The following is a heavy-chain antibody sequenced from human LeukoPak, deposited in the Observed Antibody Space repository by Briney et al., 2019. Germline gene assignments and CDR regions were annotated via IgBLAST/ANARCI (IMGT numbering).Heavy chain of an antibody. CDR2: INYDGSDT. J-gene: IGHJ4*02. D-gene: IGHD7-27*01. V-gene: IGHV3-74*01. CDR1: VFTFRNHW. CDR3: ARNNWGIDY. Sequence: GGSLRLSCAASVFTFRNHWMHWVRQAPGKGLLWVARINYDGSDTSHAGSVEGRFTISRDNAKDTLYLQMNSLGVEDTAVYYCARNNWGIDYWGQGTLVAVSS.